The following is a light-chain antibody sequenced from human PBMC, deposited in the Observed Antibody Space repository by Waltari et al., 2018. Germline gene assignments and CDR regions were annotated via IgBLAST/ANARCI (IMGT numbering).Light chain of an antibody. CDR2: DAS. CDR1: QSVSCK. Sequence: ETVMTQSPSTLSVSPGARATISCRASQSVSCKLAWYQQKPGQAPRLLIYDASTRATGIPSRFSGSGSGTEFTLTISSLQSEDFAVYFCQQYSNWPPVTFGQGTKVEIQ. J-gene: IGKJ1*01. V-gene: IGKV3-15*01. CDR3: QQYSNWPPVT.